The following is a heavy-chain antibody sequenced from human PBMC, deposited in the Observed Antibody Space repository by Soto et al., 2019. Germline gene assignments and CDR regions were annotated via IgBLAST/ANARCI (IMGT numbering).Heavy chain of an antibody. CDR3: ARTLMDYDYIRGSYTIWFVP. Sequence: GASVKVSCKASGYTFTTYAMQWVRQAPGQRLEWMGWINAGNGNTKYSQKFQGRVTITRDTSASTAYMELSSLRSEDTAVYYCARTLMDYDYIRGSYTIWFVPWGQGPLVTVSS. CDR2: INAGNGNT. V-gene: IGHV1-3*01. J-gene: IGHJ5*02. D-gene: IGHD3-16*01. CDR1: GYTFTTYA.